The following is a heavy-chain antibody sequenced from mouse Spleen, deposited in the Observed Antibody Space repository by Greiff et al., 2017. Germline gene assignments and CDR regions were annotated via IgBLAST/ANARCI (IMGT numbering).Heavy chain of an antibody. Sequence: VQLQQSGAELVRPGSSVKISCKASGYAFSSYWMNWVKQRPGQGLEWIGQIYPGDGDTNYNGKFKGKATLTADKSSSTAYMQLSSLTSEDSAVYFCARWDYGNYYFDYWGQGTTLTVSS. D-gene: IGHD2-1*01. V-gene: IGHV1-80*01. J-gene: IGHJ2*01. CDR1: GYAFSSYW. CDR2: IYPGDGDT. CDR3: ARWDYGNYYFDY.